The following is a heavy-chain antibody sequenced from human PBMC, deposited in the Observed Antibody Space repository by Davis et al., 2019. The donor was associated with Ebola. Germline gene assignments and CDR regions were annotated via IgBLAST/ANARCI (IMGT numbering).Heavy chain of an antibody. Sequence: GGSLRLSCAASGFTFSSYSMNWVRQAPGKGLEWVSYISSSSSTIYYADSVKGRFTISRDNAKNSLYLQMNSLRAEDTAVYYCAKDLQFGYYYDSSGYYSTHYYYYGMDVWGQGTTVTVSS. V-gene: IGHV3-48*01. CDR2: ISSSSSTI. J-gene: IGHJ6*02. D-gene: IGHD3-22*01. CDR3: AKDLQFGYYYDSSGYYSTHYYYYGMDV. CDR1: GFTFSSYS.